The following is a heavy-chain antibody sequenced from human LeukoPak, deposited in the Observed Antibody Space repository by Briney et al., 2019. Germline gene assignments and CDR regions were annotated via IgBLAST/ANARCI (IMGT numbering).Heavy chain of an antibody. J-gene: IGHJ2*01. D-gene: IGHD2-2*02. CDR2: ISGSGGST. CDR1: GFTFSSYA. CDR3: AKDLAYGYCSSTSCYKGDWYFGL. V-gene: IGHV3-23*01. Sequence: GGSLRLSCAASGFTFSSYAMSWVRQAPGKGLEWVSAISGSGGSTYYADSVKGRFTISRDNSKNTLYLQMNSLRAEDTAVYYCAKDLAYGYCSSTSCYKGDWYFGLWGRGTLVTVSS.